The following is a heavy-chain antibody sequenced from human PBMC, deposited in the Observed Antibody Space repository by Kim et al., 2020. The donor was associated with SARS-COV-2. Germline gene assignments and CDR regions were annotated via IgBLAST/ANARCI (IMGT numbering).Heavy chain of an antibody. CDR3: TTKEREWLRFFSDGDYGQFDY. Sequence: GGSLRLSCAASGFTFSNAWMSWVRQAPGKGLEWVGRIKSKTDGGTTDYAAPVKGRFTISRDDSKNTLYLQMNSLKTEDTAVYYCTTKEREWLRFFSDGDYGQFDYWGQGTLVTVSS. CDR1: GFTFSNAW. CDR2: IKSKTDGGTT. V-gene: IGHV3-15*01. D-gene: IGHD5-12*01. J-gene: IGHJ4*02.